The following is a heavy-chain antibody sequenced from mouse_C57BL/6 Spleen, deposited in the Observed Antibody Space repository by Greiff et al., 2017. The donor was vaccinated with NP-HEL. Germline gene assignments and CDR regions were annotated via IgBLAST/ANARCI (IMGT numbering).Heavy chain of an antibody. D-gene: IGHD2-4*01. V-gene: IGHV1-64*01. CDR1: GYTFTSYW. CDR2: IHPNSGST. Sequence: QVQLQQPGAELVKPGASVKLSCKASGYTFTSYWMHWVKQRPGQGLEWIGMIHPNSGSTNYNEKFKSKATLTVAKSSSTAYMQLSSLTSEDSAVYYFARESYDYDGRAFDYWGQGTTLTVSS. CDR3: ARESYDYDGRAFDY. J-gene: IGHJ2*01.